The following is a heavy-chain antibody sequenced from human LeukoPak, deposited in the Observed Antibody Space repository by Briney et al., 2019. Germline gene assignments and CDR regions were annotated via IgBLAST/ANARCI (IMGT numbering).Heavy chain of an antibody. Sequence: ASVKVSCKGSGGTFTSYAISWVRQAPGQGLEWMGGIIPIFGTANYAQKFQGRVTITADESTSTAYMELSSLRSEDTAVYYCARSPTFGVVIINYYGMDVWGQGTTVTVSS. D-gene: IGHD3-3*01. V-gene: IGHV1-69*13. CDR1: GGTFTSYA. J-gene: IGHJ6*02. CDR2: IIPIFGTA. CDR3: ARSPTFGVVIINYYGMDV.